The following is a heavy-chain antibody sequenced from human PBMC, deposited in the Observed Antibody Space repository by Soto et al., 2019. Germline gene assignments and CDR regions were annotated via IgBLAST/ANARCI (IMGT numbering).Heavy chain of an antibody. CDR2: IYHSGST. D-gene: IGHD6-19*01. CDR3: AIGSSGWYWFDP. V-gene: IGHV4-4*02. CDR1: GGSISSSNC. J-gene: IGHJ5*02. Sequence: PSETLSLIGDVSGGSISSSNCWSWVRQPPGKGLEWIGEIYHSGSTNYNTSLKSRVTISVDKSKNQFSLKLSSVTAADTAVYYCAIGSSGWYWFDPWCQGTLLTVS.